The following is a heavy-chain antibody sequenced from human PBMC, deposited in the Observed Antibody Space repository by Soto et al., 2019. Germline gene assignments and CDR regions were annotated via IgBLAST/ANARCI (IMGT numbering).Heavy chain of an antibody. CDR1: GDSVSSNGAA. Sequence: SQTLSLTCGISGDSVSSNGAAWNWITQSPSRDLEWLGRTYFNSKWYNDYEDSVKSRISVNPDTSKNQFSLQLKSVTPEDTAVYYCARQVWGSGFVCWGQGPLVTVSS. CDR2: TYFNSKWYN. V-gene: IGHV6-1*01. D-gene: IGHD7-27*01. CDR3: ARQVWGSGFVC. J-gene: IGHJ4*02.